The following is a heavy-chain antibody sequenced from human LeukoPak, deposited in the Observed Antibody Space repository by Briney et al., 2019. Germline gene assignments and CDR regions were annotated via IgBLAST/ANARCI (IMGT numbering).Heavy chain of an antibody. V-gene: IGHV6-1*01. CDR3: ARDLGVAMVFDY. D-gene: IGHD5-18*01. CDR2: TYYKSKWYN. CDR1: GDSVSSNSAA. Sequence: SQTLSLSCAISGDSVSSNSAAWYWIRHPPPRGLEWLGRTYYKSKWYNDYAVSVKSRITINPDTSKNQFSLQLNSVTAEDTAVYYCARDLGVAMVFDYWGQGTLVTVSS. J-gene: IGHJ4*02.